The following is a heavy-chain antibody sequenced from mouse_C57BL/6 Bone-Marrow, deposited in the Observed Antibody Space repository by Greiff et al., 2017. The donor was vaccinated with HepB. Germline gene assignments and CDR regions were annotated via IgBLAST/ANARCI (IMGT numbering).Heavy chain of an antibody. D-gene: IGHD1-1*01. CDR2: ISSGSSTS. CDR3: ARPDYYGSSYWYFDV. CDR1: GFTFSAYG. V-gene: IGHV5-17*01. J-gene: IGHJ1*03. Sequence: EVKLVESGGGLVKPGGSLKLSCAASGFTFSAYGMHWVRQAPEKGLEWVAYISSGSSTSYYADTVKGRFTISRDNAKQTLVLQMTSLRSEDTAMYYCARPDYYGSSYWYFDVWGTGTTVTVSS.